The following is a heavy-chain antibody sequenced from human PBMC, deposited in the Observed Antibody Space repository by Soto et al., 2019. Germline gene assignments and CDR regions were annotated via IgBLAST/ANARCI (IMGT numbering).Heavy chain of an antibody. CDR1: GGSFSGYY. CDR3: ARSRPSISLSRPNNYSYRDV. V-gene: IGHV4-34*01. D-gene: IGHD6-6*01. J-gene: IGHJ6*03. CDR2: INHSGST. Sequence: SETLSLTCAVYGGSFSGYYWSWIRQPPGKGLEWIGEINHSGSTNYNPSLKSRVTISVDTSKNQFSLKLSSVTAADTAVYYCARSRPSISLSRPNNYSYRDVGGKGTTVTVSS.